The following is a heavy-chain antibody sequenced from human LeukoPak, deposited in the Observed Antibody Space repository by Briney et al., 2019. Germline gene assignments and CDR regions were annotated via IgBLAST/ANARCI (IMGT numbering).Heavy chain of an antibody. V-gene: IGHV3-23*01. CDR3: AKDSSSGTYFDY. Sequence: GGSLRLSCAVSGFTFSTYDMSWVRQAPGKGLEWVSAISGSGGSTYYADSVKGRFTISRDNSKNTLYLQLKSLRAEDTAVYYCAKDSSSGTYFDYWGQGTLVTISS. CDR2: ISGSGGST. J-gene: IGHJ4*02. CDR1: GFTFSTYD. D-gene: IGHD1-26*01.